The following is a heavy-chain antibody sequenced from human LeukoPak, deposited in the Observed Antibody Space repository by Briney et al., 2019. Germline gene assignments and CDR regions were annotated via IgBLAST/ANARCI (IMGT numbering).Heavy chain of an antibody. V-gene: IGHV4-4*07. CDR2: VYTSGNT. D-gene: IGHD3-22*01. J-gene: IGHJ3*02. CDR1: GGSLSSYY. CDR3: ARVMYYYDSSGYYSTDAFDI. Sequence: PSETLSLTCTVSGGSLSSYYWGWIRQPAGKGLEWIGRVYTSGNTNYNPSLKSRVIMSVDKSRNQFSLKLSSVTAADTAVYYCARVMYYYDSSGYYSTDAFDIWGQGTMVTVSS.